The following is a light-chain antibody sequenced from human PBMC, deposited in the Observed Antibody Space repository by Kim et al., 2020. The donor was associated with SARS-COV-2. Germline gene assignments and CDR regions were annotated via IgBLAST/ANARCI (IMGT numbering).Light chain of an antibody. CDR1: KLGDKY. Sequence: VSPGQTASITCSGDKLGDKYACWYQRKPGQSPVLVIYQDSKRPSGIPERFSGSNSGNTATLTISGTQAMDEADYYCQAWDSSTVVFGGGTQLTVL. CDR3: QAWDSSTVV. J-gene: IGLJ2*01. V-gene: IGLV3-1*01. CDR2: QDS.